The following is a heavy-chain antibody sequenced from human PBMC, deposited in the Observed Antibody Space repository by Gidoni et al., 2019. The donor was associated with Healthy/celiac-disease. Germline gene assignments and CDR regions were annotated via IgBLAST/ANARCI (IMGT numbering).Heavy chain of an antibody. D-gene: IGHD2-8*01. CDR1: GGTFSSYP. CDR2: IIPILGIA. V-gene: IGHV1-69*09. Sequence: QVQLVQSGAEVKKPGSSVKVSCKASGGTFSSYPLSWVRQAPGQGLEWMGRIIPILGIANYAQKFQGRVTITADKSTSTAYMELSSLRSEDTAVYYCARGRNCTNGVCYTGYYGMDVWGQGTTVTVSS. CDR3: ARGRNCTNGVCYTGYYGMDV. J-gene: IGHJ6*02.